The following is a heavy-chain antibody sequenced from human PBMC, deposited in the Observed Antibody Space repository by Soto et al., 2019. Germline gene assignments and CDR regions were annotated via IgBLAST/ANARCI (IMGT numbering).Heavy chain of an antibody. V-gene: IGHV1-3*01. CDR2: INAGNGNT. CDR1: GYTFLCYA. CDR3: ARDNPPSCTNGVCYRSSGWEILDY. J-gene: IGHJ4*02. Sequence: ASVKVACKASGYTFLCYAMHWVRQAPGQRLEWMGWINAGNGNTKYSQKFQGRVTITRDTSASTGYMELSSLRSEDTAVYYCARDNPPSCTNGVCYRSSGWEILDYWGQGTLVTSPQ. D-gene: IGHD2-8*01.